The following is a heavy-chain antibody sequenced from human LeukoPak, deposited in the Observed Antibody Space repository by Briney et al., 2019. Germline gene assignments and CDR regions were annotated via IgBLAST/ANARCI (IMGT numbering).Heavy chain of an antibody. CDR3: AKHLGGGNSANWFDP. V-gene: IGHV4-59*08. CDR2: IHYIGTT. J-gene: IGHJ5*02. CDR1: GGSISTYY. D-gene: IGHD4-23*01. Sequence: SETLSLTCTVSGGSISTYYWSWLRQPPGKGREWIGYIHYIGTTNYNPSLKSRVTMPVDTSKDHSALTLSPVTAADTAVYFFAKHLGGGNSANWFDPWGQGTLVTVSS.